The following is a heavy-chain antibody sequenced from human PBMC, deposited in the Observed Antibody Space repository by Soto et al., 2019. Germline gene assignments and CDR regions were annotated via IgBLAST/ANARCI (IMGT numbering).Heavy chain of an antibody. CDR3: AKARGQLELNP. J-gene: IGHJ5*02. Sequence: GGSLRLSCAVSGITVSGKKYITWVRQAPGKGLEWVSALYSTFGTYYADSAKGRFTISRDNSKNTPYLQMNSLRAEDTAVYYCAKARGQLELNPWGQGTLVTVSS. CDR2: LYSTFGT. V-gene: IGHV3-53*01. CDR1: GITVSGKKY. D-gene: IGHD1-7*01.